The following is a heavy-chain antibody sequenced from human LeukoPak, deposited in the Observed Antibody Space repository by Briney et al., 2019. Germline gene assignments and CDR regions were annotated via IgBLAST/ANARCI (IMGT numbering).Heavy chain of an antibody. Sequence: ASLKVSRKASGDTFSSYAISWVPQAPGQRLEWMGGIITIVGTENNANTSQGELTITTDESTSTSYSELSSLRSEATAVNYCAGGDSSSPWGFDYWGQGTLVTVSS. CDR3: AGGDSSSPWGFDY. D-gene: IGHD6-6*01. V-gene: IGHV1-69*05. CDR1: GDTFSSYA. J-gene: IGHJ4*02. CDR2: IITIVGTE.